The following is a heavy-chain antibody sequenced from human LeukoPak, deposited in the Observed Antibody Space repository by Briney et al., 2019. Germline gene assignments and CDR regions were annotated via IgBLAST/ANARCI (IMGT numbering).Heavy chain of an antibody. CDR3: ATENGRGNYVWFDP. CDR2: FDPEDGET. CDR1: GYTLTELS. D-gene: IGHD4-23*01. V-gene: IGHV1-24*01. J-gene: IGHJ5*02. Sequence: ASVKVSCKVSGYTLTELSMHWVRQAPGKGLEWMGGFDPEDGETIYAQKFQGRVTMTEDTSTDTAYMELSSLRSEDTAVYYCATENGRGNYVWFDPWGQGTLVTVSS.